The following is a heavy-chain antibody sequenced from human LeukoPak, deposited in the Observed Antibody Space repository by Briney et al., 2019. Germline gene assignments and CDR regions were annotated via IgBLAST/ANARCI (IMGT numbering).Heavy chain of an antibody. V-gene: IGHV4-59*12. D-gene: IGHD3-16*01. Sequence: SETLSLTCTVSGGSISSYYWSWIRQPPGKGLEWIGYIYYSGSTNYNPSLKSRVTISVDTSKNQFSLKLNSVTAADTAVYYCARDTIGVWGYWGQGTLVTVSS. CDR2: IYYSGST. J-gene: IGHJ4*02. CDR1: GGSISSYY. CDR3: ARDTIGVWGY.